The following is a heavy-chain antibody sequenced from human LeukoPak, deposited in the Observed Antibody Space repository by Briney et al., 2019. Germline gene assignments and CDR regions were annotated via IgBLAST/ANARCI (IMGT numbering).Heavy chain of an antibody. CDR2: INHSGST. CDR1: GGSLSGYY. D-gene: IGHD3-22*01. V-gene: IGHV4-34*01. Sequence: SETLSLTCAVYGGSLSGYYWSWIRQPPGKGLEWIGEINHSGSTNYNPSLKSRVTISVDTSKNQFSLKLSSVTAADTAVYYCARIRRPSSGYYYVRLAYFDYWGQGTLVTVSS. CDR3: ARIRRPSSGYYYVRLAYFDY. J-gene: IGHJ4*02.